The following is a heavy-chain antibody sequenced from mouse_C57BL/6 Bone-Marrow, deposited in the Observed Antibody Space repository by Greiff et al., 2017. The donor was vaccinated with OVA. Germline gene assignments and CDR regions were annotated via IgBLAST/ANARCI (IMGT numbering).Heavy chain of an antibody. CDR1: GFSLTSYA. Sequence: QVQLQQSGPGLVAPSQSLSITCTVSGFSLTSYAISWVRQPPGKGLEWLGVIWTGGGTNYNSALKSRLSISKDNSKSQVFLKMNSLQTDDTARYYCARVLRDSSGIYFDYWGQGTTRTVSS. V-gene: IGHV2-9-1*01. CDR2: IWTGGGT. D-gene: IGHD3-2*02. J-gene: IGHJ2*01. CDR3: ARVLRDSSGIYFDY.